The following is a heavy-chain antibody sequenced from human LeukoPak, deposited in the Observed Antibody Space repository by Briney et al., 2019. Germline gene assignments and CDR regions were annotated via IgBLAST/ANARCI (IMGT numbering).Heavy chain of an antibody. CDR2: INWNGGST. D-gene: IGHD3-16*01. Sequence: GGSLRLSCAASGFTFDDYGMSWVRQAPGKGLEWVSGINWNGGSTGYADSVKGRFTISRDNAKNSLYLQMDSLRAEDTALYYCARGGGGAYYYYYMDVWGKGTTVTVSS. CDR3: ARGGGGAYYYYYMDV. CDR1: GFTFDDYG. J-gene: IGHJ6*03. V-gene: IGHV3-20*04.